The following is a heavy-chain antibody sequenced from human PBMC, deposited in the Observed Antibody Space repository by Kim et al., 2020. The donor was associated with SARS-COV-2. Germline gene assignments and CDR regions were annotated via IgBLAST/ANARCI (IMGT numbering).Heavy chain of an antibody. Sequence: GGSLRLSCAASVFTFIIYDIHFFLQSTLKFLYFFSSIFTSFYTYYPFSFNFLFTISIENAKNSLYLQMNILRAGDTAVYYCARDEGGGFDPWGQGTLVTVSS. V-gene: IGHV3-13*01. D-gene: IGHD2-15*01. CDR1: VFTFIIYD. J-gene: IGHJ5*02. CDR2: IFTSFYT. CDR3: ARDEGGGFDP.